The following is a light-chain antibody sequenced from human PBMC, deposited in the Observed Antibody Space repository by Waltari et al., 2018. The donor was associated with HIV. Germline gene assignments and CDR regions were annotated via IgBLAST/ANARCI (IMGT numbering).Light chain of an antibody. J-gene: IGKJ2*01. CDR1: QTLSRY. CDR3: QQSYTTAYT. V-gene: IGKV1-39*01. Sequence: DIQMTQSPSSLSASVGDRVTITFRASQTLSRYLNWYQQKPGKAPKLLIYFGSTLQSGVPSRFKGSGSGKEFTLTISSLQTEDFATYYCQQSYTTAYTFGQGTKLEIK. CDR2: FGS.